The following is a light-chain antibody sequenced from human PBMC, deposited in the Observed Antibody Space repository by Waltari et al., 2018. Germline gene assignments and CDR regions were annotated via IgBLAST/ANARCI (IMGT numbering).Light chain of an antibody. CDR3: QQYAASPWT. CDR2: WAS. V-gene: IGKV4-1*01. J-gene: IGKJ1*01. Sequence: DIVMTQSPDSLAVSLGERATLNCKSSQSVLYSPNNKNYLGWYQQKPGQHPQLLIYWASTRESGVPDRFSGSGSGTDFTLTISSLQAEDVAVYYCQQYAASPWTFGQGTKVEVK. CDR1: QSVLYSPNNKNY.